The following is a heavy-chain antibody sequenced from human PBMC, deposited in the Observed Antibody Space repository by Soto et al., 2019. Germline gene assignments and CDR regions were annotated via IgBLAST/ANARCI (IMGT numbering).Heavy chain of an antibody. D-gene: IGHD6-13*01. CDR2: INPSGGST. V-gene: IGHV1-46*01. Sequence: QVQLVQSGAEVKKPGASVKVSCKASGYTFTSYYMHWVRQAPGQGLEWMGIINPSGGSTSYAQKFKGRVTMTRDTSPSTVYMELSSLRSEDTAVYYCARSEARIAAAAHNWFNPWGQGTLVTVSS. CDR3: ARSEARIAAAAHNWFNP. J-gene: IGHJ5*02. CDR1: GYTFTSYY.